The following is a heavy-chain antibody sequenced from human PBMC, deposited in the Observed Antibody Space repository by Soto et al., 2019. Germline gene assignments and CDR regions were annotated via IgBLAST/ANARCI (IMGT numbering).Heavy chain of an antibody. CDR2: ISLDGTYE. V-gene: IGHV3-30*04. CDR1: GFTFSSYA. D-gene: IGHD6-6*01. CDR3: ARDEDASSSAYNYYGMDA. J-gene: IGHJ6*02. Sequence: PGGSLRLSCAASGFTFSSYAFHWVRQAPGKGLEWLAVISLDGTYEYYADSVKGRFTISRDSSRNTLYLQMSNLRAEDTALYYCARDEDASSSAYNYYGMDAWGRGTTVTVSS.